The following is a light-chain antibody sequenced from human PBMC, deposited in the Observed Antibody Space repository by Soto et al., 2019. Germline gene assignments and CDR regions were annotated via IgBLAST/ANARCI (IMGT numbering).Light chain of an antibody. Sequence: QSVLSQAASVSWSTGRSITVSCTRSNSDIGSYHYVCWYQQYTSKALKLMIYGGTNRPSGVSNRFSGSKTGNTASLTISGLQAEEEADYYRCSHRSGAYNVFGTGTKVTVL. CDR1: NSDIGSYHY. CDR3: CSHRSGAYNV. CDR2: GGT. J-gene: IGLJ1*01. V-gene: IGLV2-14*01.